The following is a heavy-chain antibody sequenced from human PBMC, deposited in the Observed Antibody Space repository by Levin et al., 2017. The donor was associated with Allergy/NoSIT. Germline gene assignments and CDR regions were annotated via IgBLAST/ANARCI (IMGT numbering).Heavy chain of an antibody. D-gene: IGHD6-19*01. CDR3: ARRHSSGWYFYFDY. V-gene: IGHV4-59*08. CDR1: GGSISSYY. Sequence: PSETLSLTCTVSGGSISSYYWSWIRQPPGKGLEWIGYIYYSGSTNYNPSLKSRVTISVDTSKNQFSLKLSSVTAADTAVYYCARRHSSGWYFYFDYWGQGTLVTVSS. J-gene: IGHJ4*02. CDR2: IYYSGST.